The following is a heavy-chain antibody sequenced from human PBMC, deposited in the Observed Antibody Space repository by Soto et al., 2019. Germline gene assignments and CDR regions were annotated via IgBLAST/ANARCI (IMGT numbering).Heavy chain of an antibody. V-gene: IGHV4-59*01. D-gene: IGHD7-27*01. CDR1: GGSIRSYF. CDR3: AVPGPAGL. Sequence: QMQLQASGPGLVKPSETLSITCTVSGGSIRSYFWSWIRQAPGKKLEWLGYVYHNGNTNYNPSLRSRLTFSVDPSNTRLSLNLKSVAAADAAVYYCAVPGPAGLWGRGTLVTVAS. CDR2: VYHNGNT. J-gene: IGHJ2*01.